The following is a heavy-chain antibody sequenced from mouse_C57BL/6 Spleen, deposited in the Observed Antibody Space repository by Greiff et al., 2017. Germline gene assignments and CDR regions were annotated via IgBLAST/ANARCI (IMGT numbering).Heavy chain of an antibody. CDR1: GYTFTSYW. V-gene: IGHV1-64*01. J-gene: IGHJ4*01. CDR3: ARSGTTASDYAMDY. CDR2: IHPNSGST. D-gene: IGHD1-2*01. Sequence: QVQLQQPGAELVKPGASVKLSCKASGYTFTSYWMHWVKQRPGQGLEWIGMIHPNSGSTNYNEKFKSKATLTVDKSSSTAYMQLSSLTSEDSAVYYCARSGTTASDYAMDYWGQGTSVTVSS.